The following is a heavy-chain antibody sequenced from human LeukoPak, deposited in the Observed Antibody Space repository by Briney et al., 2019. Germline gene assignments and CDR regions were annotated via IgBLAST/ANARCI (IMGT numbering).Heavy chain of an antibody. Sequence: GGSLRLSCAASGFTFSSHSVNWVRQAPGKGLEWVGRIASKTDGGTTDYAAPVKGRFTISRDDSKNTLFLQMNSLKTEDTAVYYCTTGIRGDCGQGTLVTVSS. CDR2: IASKTDGGTT. CDR1: GFTFSSHS. J-gene: IGHJ4*02. V-gene: IGHV3-15*04. CDR3: TTGIRGD.